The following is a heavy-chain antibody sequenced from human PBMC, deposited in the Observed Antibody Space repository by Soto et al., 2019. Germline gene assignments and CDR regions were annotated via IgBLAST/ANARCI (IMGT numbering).Heavy chain of an antibody. CDR3: VRDRDLSEYYGMDD. CDR1: GFAFSTYM. Sequence: GGSLRLSCAGSGFAFSTYMMNWVRHAPGKGLEWMADISTNGRSKSYAASVRGRFTISRDNTKNSMYLQMNSLRDDDTAVYYCVRDRDLSEYYGMDDWGQGNTVTVSS. J-gene: IGHJ6*02. V-gene: IGHV3-48*02. CDR2: ISTNGRSK.